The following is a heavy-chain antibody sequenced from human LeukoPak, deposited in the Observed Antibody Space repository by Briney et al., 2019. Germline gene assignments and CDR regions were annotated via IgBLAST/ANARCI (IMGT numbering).Heavy chain of an antibody. CDR3: ARDVVRTDPPEYYFDY. V-gene: IGHV1-2*02. CDR2: INPNSGGT. D-gene: IGHD3-10*01. J-gene: IGHJ4*01. CDR1: GYTFTGYY. Sequence: ASVKVSCKASGYTFTGYYIHWVRQAPGQGLEWMGWINPNSGGTKYAQNFQGRVTMTRDTSISTAYMELSRLRSDDTAVYYCARDVVRTDPPEYYFDYWGHGTQVTVSS.